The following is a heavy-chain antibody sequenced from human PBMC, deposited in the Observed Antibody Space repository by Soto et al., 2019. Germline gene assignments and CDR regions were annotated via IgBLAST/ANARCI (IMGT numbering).Heavy chain of an antibody. CDR3: ARGYCSGGSCYSGYFDY. J-gene: IGHJ4*02. V-gene: IGHV3-30-3*01. Sequence: GGSLRLSCAASGFTLSSYAMHWVRQAPGKGLEWVAVISYDGSNKYYADSVKGRFTISRDNSKNTLYLQMNSLRAEDTAVYYCARGYCSGGSCYSGYFDYSGQGTLVTVSS. D-gene: IGHD2-15*01. CDR2: ISYDGSNK. CDR1: GFTLSSYA.